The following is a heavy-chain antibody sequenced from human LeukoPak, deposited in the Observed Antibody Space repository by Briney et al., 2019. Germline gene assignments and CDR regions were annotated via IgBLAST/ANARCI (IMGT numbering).Heavy chain of an antibody. CDR3: VRDPPEREELFDY. CDR1: GFTFSNYG. J-gene: IGHJ4*02. V-gene: IGHV3-30*03. D-gene: IGHD1-26*01. CDR2: ISHDGNIK. Sequence: GGSLRLSFAASGFTFSNYGMHRVRQAPGKGLEWVAVISHDGNIKYYADSVKGRFTISRDNSKNTLYLQMNSLRAEDTAVYYCVRDPPEREELFDYWGQGTLVTVSS.